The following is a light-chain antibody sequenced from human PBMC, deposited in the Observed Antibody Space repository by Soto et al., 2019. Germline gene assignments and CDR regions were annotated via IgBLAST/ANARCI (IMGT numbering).Light chain of an antibody. Sequence: DIQITQSHPTLSGSVGDRVTITCRASQTISSWLAWYQQKPGKAPKLLIYKASTLKSGVPSRFSGSGSGTEFTLTISSLQPDDFATYYYQHYNSYSEAFGQGTKVDIK. CDR2: KAS. CDR3: QHYNSYSEA. J-gene: IGKJ1*01. V-gene: IGKV1-5*03. CDR1: QTISSW.